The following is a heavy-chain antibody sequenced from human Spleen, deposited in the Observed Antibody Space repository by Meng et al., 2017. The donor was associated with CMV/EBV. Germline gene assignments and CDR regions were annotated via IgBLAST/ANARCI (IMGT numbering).Heavy chain of an antibody. V-gene: IGHV1-18*01. J-gene: IGHJ6*02. Sequence: ASVKVSCKASGYTFTSYGISWVRQAPGQGLEWMGWISAYNGNTNYAQKLQGRVTMTTDTSTSTAYMELRSLRSDDTAVYYCARDYGCSSTSCYPYYYYGMDVWGQGTTVTVSS. CDR1: GYTFTSYG. CDR3: ARDYGCSSTSCYPYYYYGMDV. CDR2: ISAYNGNT. D-gene: IGHD2-2*01.